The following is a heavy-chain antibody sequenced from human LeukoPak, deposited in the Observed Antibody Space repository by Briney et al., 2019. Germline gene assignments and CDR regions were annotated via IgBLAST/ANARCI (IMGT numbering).Heavy chain of an antibody. CDR1: GVTVSAYA. CDR3: ANEIRPNDY. Sequence: GVSLRLSCAASGVTVSAYAMAWVRQAPGKGLEWVSAISISGSKTYYADSVKGRFTISRDNSKNTLYLQMNSLRAEDTAVYYCANEIRPNDYWGQGTQVTVSS. V-gene: IGHV3-23*01. D-gene: IGHD4-17*01. J-gene: IGHJ4*02. CDR2: ISISGSKT.